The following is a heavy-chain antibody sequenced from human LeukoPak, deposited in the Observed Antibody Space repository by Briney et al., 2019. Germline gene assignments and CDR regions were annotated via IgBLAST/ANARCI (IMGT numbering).Heavy chain of an antibody. CDR2: MSPNSGNT. V-gene: IGHV1-8*03. CDR1: GYTFTIYN. CDR3: ARADGSSSISYYHMDV. J-gene: IGHJ6*03. D-gene: IGHD6-6*01. Sequence: ASVKVSCKASGYTFTIYNINWVRLATGQGLEWMGWMSPNSGNTGYAQKFQGRVTITRNTTISTTYMELSSLRSEDTAVYYCARADGSSSISYYHMDVWGKGTTVTVSS.